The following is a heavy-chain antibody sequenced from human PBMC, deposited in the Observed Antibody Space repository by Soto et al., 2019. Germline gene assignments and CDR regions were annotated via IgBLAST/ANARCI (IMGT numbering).Heavy chain of an antibody. Sequence: QVQLQESGPGLVKPSQTLSLTCTVSGGSISSGDYYWSWIRQPPGKGLEWIGYIYYSGSTYYNPSLKSRVTISVDTSKNQFSLKLSSVTAADTAVYYCARVGAMVYDTSPWFDPWGQGTLVTVSS. V-gene: IGHV4-30-4*01. CDR1: GGSISSGDYY. J-gene: IGHJ5*02. D-gene: IGHD2-8*01. CDR3: ARVGAMVYDTSPWFDP. CDR2: IYYSGST.